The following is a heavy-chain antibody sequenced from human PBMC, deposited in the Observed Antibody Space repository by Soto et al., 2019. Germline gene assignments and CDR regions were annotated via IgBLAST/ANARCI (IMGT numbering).Heavy chain of an antibody. Sequence: EVQLVESGGGLVQPGGSLRLSCAASGFTFSGYWMTWVRQAPGKGLEWVANIKEDGSEKNYVDSGEGRFTISRDNAKNSLYLQMNSLRADDTAVYYCARGGSESDYWGQGTLVTVSS. V-gene: IGHV3-7*01. CDR1: GFTFSGYW. J-gene: IGHJ4*02. CDR2: IKEDGSEK. CDR3: ARGGSESDY. D-gene: IGHD3-16*01.